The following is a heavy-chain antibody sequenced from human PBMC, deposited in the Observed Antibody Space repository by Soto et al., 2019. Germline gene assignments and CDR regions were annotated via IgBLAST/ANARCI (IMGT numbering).Heavy chain of an antibody. V-gene: IGHV3-23*01. J-gene: IGHJ6*02. CDR2: ITGSGGST. D-gene: IGHD5-12*01. Sequence: GGSLRLSCAASGFSFDTYALTWVRQAPGKGLEWVSGITGSGGSTYYADSVKGRFTISRDNSKNTLYLQMNSLRAEDTARYYCAKDRDIAYHLEGGFYYSGMDVWGQGTTVTVSS. CDR3: AKDRDIAYHLEGGFYYSGMDV. CDR1: GFSFDTYA.